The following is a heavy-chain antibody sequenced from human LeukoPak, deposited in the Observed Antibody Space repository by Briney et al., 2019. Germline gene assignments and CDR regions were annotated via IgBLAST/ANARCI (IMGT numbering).Heavy chain of an antibody. V-gene: IGHV4-39*07. CDR1: GVSIDSVGFY. CDR3: ARDHSSSYRGCFDS. D-gene: IGHD6-13*01. CDR2: VYYTGTA. Sequence: SETLSLTSIVSGVSIDSVGFYWGWIRQPPGKGPEWIGTVYYTGTAYYNPSLQSRATISVDMSKGQSSLRLSSVTAAAAAVYYCARDHSSSYRGCFDSWGQGALVTVSS. J-gene: IGHJ5*01.